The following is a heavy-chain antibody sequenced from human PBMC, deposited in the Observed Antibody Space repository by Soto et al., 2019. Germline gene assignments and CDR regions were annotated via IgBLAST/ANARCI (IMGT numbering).Heavy chain of an antibody. Sequence: GGSLRLSCAASGFTFSSYSMNWVRQAPGKGLEWVSSISSSSSYIYYADSVKGRFTISRDNAKNSLYLQMNSLRAEDTAVYYCARDPPYNWNYPASNDYADYWGQGTLVTVSS. CDR2: ISSSSSYI. V-gene: IGHV3-21*01. D-gene: IGHD1-7*01. J-gene: IGHJ4*02. CDR3: ARDPPYNWNYPASNDYADY. CDR1: GFTFSSYS.